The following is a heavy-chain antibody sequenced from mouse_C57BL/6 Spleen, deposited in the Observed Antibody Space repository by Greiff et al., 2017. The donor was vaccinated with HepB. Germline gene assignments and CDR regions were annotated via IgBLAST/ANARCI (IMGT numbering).Heavy chain of an antibody. J-gene: IGHJ3*01. CDR1: GFTFSSYA. D-gene: IGHD2-1*01. CDR2: ISDGGSYT. V-gene: IGHV5-4*01. CDR3: ARDPDYGSLFAY. Sequence: EVQRVESGGGLVKPGGSLKLSCAASGFTFSSYAMSWVRQTPEKRLEWVATISDGGSYTYYPDNVKGRFTISRDNAKNNLYLQMSHLKSEDTAMYYCARDPDYGSLFAYWGQGTLVTVSA.